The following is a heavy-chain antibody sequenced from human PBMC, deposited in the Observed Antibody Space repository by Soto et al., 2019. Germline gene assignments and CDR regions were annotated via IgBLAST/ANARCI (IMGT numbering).Heavy chain of an antibody. CDR1: GYSFTSYW. D-gene: IGHD3-3*01. J-gene: IGHJ5*02. Sequence: GESLKISCKGSGYSFTSYWIGWVRQMPGKGLEWMGIIYPGDSDTRYSPSFQGQVTISADKSISTAYLQWSSLKASDTAMYYCARQVLDFWSGSTDWFDPWGQGTLVTVSS. CDR3: ARQVLDFWSGSTDWFDP. V-gene: IGHV5-51*01. CDR2: IYPGDSDT.